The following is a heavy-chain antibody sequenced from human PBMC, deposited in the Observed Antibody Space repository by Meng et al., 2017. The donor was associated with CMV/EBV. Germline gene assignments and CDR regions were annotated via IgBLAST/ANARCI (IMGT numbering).Heavy chain of an antibody. Sequence: ASVKVSCKASGYTFTSYGINWVRQATGQGLEWMGWMNPNSGKTGYAQKFQGRVTMTRNTSISTAYMELSSLRSEDTAVYSCARGADIVVVPAATDAFDIWGQGTMVTVSS. CDR3: ARGADIVVVPAATDAFDI. CDR1: GYTFTSYG. J-gene: IGHJ3*02. V-gene: IGHV1-8*01. CDR2: MNPNSGKT. D-gene: IGHD2-2*01.